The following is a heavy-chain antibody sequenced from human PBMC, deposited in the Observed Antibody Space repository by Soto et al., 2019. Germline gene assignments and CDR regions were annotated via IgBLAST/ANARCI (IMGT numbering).Heavy chain of an antibody. D-gene: IGHD3-10*01. CDR1: GDSVSSNSAA. CDR3: ARGAITMVRGVNWFDP. J-gene: IGHJ5*02. Sequence: SQTLSLTCAISGDSVSSNSAAWNWIRQSPSRGLEWLGRTYYRSKWYNDYAVSVKSRITINPDTSKNQFSLQLNSVTPEDTAVYYCARGAITMVRGVNWFDPWGQGTLVTVSS. CDR2: TYYRSKWYN. V-gene: IGHV6-1*01.